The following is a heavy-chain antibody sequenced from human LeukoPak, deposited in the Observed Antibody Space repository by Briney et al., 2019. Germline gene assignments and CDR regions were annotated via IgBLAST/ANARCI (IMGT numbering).Heavy chain of an antibody. CDR3: ARAVERGCYMDV. D-gene: IGHD5-24*01. V-gene: IGHV1-69*05. CDR1: GGTFSSYA. CDR2: IIPIFGTA. J-gene: IGHJ6*03. Sequence: SVKVSCKASGGTFSSYAISWVRQAPGQGLEWMGGIIPIFGTANYAQKFQGRVTITMDESTSTAYMELSSLRSEDTAVYYCARAVERGCYMDVWGKGTTITVSS.